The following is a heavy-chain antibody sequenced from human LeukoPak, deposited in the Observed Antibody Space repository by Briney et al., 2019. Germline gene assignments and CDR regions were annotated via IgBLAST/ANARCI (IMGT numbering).Heavy chain of an antibody. J-gene: IGHJ4*02. Sequence: GRSLRLSCAASGVTFSSYGMHRVRQAPGKGLEWVAVIWYDGSNKYYADSVKGRFTISRDNSKNTLYLQMNSLRAEDTAVYYCAKDSSGYLLGYYFDYWGQGTLVTVSS. CDR3: AKDSSGYLLGYYFDY. CDR2: IWYDGSNK. CDR1: GVTFSSYG. D-gene: IGHD3-22*01. V-gene: IGHV3-33*06.